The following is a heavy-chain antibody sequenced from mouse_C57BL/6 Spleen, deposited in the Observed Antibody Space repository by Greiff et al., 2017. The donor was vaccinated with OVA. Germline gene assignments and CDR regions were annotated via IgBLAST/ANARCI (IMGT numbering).Heavy chain of an antibody. CDR1: GFSLTSYG. V-gene: IGHV2-2*01. D-gene: IGHD2-10*01. Sequence: QVQLQQSGPGLVQPSQSLSITCTVSGFSLTSYGVHWVRQSPGKGLEWLGVIWSGGSTDYNAAFISRLSISKDNSKSQVFFKMNSLQADDTAIYYCAREEAYYGYFDVWGTGTTVTVSS. CDR2: IWSGGST. CDR3: AREEAYYGYFDV. J-gene: IGHJ1*03.